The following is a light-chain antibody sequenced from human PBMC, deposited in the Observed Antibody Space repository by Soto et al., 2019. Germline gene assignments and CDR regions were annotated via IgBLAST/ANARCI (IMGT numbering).Light chain of an antibody. CDR3: QQYYSTPFT. V-gene: IGKV4-1*01. Sequence: DIVMTQSPDSLTVPLGERATIDCKSSQSVLYSSNNKNYLAWYQQKPGQPPNLLISWASTRESGVPDRFSGSGSGTDFTLTISSLQAEDVAVYYCQQYYSTPFTFGPGTKVEIK. J-gene: IGKJ3*01. CDR1: QSVLYSSNNKNY. CDR2: WAS.